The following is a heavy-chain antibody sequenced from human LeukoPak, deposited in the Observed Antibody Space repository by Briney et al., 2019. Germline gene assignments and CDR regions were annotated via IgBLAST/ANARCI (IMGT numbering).Heavy chain of an antibody. J-gene: IGHJ4*02. CDR2: INPNSGDT. V-gene: IGHV1-2*02. CDR1: GYTFTGYY. CDR3: ARAFLVRDYFDY. D-gene: IGHD3-3*01. Sequence: ASVKVSCKTSGYTFTGYYIHWVRQAPGQGLEWMGWINPNSGDTDYAQKFRGRVTMTRDTSISTGYMELSRLRSDDTAVYYCARAFLVRDYFDYWGQGTLVTVSS.